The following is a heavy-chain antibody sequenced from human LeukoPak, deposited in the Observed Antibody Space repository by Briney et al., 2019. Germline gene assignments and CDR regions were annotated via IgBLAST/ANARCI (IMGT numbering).Heavy chain of an antibody. CDR1: GFTFSYYG. J-gene: IGHJ4*02. Sequence: GGSLRLSCAASGFTFSYYGMHWVRQAPGKGLEWVAFIRYDGTNKYYADSVKGRFTISRDNSKNTMYLQMNSLRAEDTAVYYCARDSSGSGDYWGQGTLVTVSS. V-gene: IGHV3-30*02. CDR3: ARDSSGSGDY. CDR2: IRYDGTNK. D-gene: IGHD3-22*01.